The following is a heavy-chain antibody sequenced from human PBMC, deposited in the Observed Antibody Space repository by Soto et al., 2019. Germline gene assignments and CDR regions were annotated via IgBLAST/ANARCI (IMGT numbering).Heavy chain of an antibody. CDR3: AREDYDFWSGYYMSSYYFDY. Sequence: PGGSLRLSCAASGFTFSSYGMHWVRQAPGKGLEWVAVIWYDGSNKYYADPVKGRFTISRDNSKNTLYLQMNSLRAEDTAVYYCAREDYDFWSGYYMSSYYFDYWGQGT. D-gene: IGHD3-3*01. J-gene: IGHJ4*02. CDR2: IWYDGSNK. V-gene: IGHV3-33*01. CDR1: GFTFSSYG.